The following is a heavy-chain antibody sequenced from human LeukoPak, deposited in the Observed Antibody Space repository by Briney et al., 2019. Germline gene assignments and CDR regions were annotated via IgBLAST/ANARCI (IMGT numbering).Heavy chain of an antibody. CDR3: ARTPDGADY. CDR2: IKQDGTEI. V-gene: IGHV3-7*01. J-gene: IGHJ4*02. Sequence: GGSLRLSCAASGFTFNNYWMTWFRQAPGKGLEWVANIKQDGTEIFYVDSVRGRFIISRDNAENSLYLQMNSLRVEDTAVYYCARTPDGADYWGQGTLVTVSS. D-gene: IGHD3-10*01. CDR1: GFTFNNYW.